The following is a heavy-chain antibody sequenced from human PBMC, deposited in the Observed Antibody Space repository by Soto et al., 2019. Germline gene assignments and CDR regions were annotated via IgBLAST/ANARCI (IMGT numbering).Heavy chain of an antibody. CDR1: GGSISSGGYY. Sequence: TLSLTCTVSGGSISSGGYYWSWIRQHPGKGLEWIGYIYYSGSTYYNPSLKSRVTISVDTSKNQFSLKLSSVTAADTAVYYCASYYYYDSSGYFRGFDYWGQGTLVTVSS. V-gene: IGHV4-31*03. D-gene: IGHD3-22*01. CDR3: ASYYYYDSSGYFRGFDY. J-gene: IGHJ4*02. CDR2: IYYSGST.